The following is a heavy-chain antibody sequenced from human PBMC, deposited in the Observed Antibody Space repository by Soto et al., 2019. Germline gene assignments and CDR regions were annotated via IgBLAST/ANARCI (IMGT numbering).Heavy chain of an antibody. CDR2: IYYSGST. D-gene: IGHD3-10*01. Sequence: SETLYLTSTVCGGTINSYYWSWIRKTPGKGLEWIGYIYYSGSTNFNPSLKSRVTISVDTSKNQFSVKLSSVTAADTAVYYCARDVARIGSFDYWGQGTLVTVSS. CDR3: ARDVARIGSFDY. J-gene: IGHJ4*02. V-gene: IGHV4-59*01. CDR1: GGTINSYY.